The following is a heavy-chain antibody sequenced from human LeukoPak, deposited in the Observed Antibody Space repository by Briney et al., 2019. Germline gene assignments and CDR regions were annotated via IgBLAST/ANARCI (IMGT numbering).Heavy chain of an antibody. J-gene: IGHJ6*02. D-gene: IGHD6-25*01. CDR3: ARDSGSGMDV. Sequence: PGGSLRLSCAASGFTFRNYVIHWVRQAPGKGLEWVSVLYSGGSTYYADSVKGRFTISRDNSKNTLYLQMNSLRAEDTAVYYCARDSGSGMDVWGQGTTVTVSS. CDR1: GFTFRNYV. V-gene: IGHV3-53*01. CDR2: LYSGGST.